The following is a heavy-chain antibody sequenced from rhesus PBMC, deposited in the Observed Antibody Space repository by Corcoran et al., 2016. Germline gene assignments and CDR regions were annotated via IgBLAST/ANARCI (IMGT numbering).Heavy chain of an antibody. J-gene: IGHJ4*01. V-gene: IGHV4-65*01. CDR1: GGTISSANW. CDR3: ARRTGGWHTPFHS. CDR2: LSGGSGSL. D-gene: IGHD6-31*01. Sequence: QVQLQESGPGLVKPSETLSLTCAVSGGTISSANWWTWIRQPPGQGLEWIGELSGGSGSLCNNTSDRSRVTASADTSQNQFSVQLNAVTVADTAVYYCARRTGGWHTPFHSWGQGVLVTVSS.